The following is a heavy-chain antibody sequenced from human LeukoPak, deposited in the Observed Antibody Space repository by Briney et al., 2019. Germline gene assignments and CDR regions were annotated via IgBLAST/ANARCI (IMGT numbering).Heavy chain of an antibody. J-gene: IGHJ3*01. CDR3: ARPRGYCSSTSCYSDAVDL. Sequence: ASVKVSYKASGYTFTSYGFSWVRQAPGQGLEWMGWISAYNGNTNYALKLQGRVTMTTDTSTSTAYMELRSLRSDDMAVYYCARPRGYCSSTSCYSDAVDLWGQGTMVTVSS. CDR1: GYTFTSYG. V-gene: IGHV1-18*03. CDR2: ISAYNGNT. D-gene: IGHD2-2*01.